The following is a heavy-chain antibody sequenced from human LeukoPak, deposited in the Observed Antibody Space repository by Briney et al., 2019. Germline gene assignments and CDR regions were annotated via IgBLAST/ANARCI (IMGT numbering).Heavy chain of an antibody. CDR1: GYTLTELS. CDR2: IIPILGIA. CDR3: ARSTTVTTELDY. Sequence: SVKVSCKVSGYTLTELSVHWVRQAPGQGLEWMGRIIPILGIANYAQNFQGRVTITADKSASTAYMELSSLRSEDTAVYYCARSTTVTTELDYWGQGTLVTVSS. J-gene: IGHJ4*02. V-gene: IGHV1-69*02. D-gene: IGHD4-17*01.